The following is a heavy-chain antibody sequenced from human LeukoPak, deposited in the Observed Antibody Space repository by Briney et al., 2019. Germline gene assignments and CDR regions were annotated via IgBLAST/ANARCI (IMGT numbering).Heavy chain of an antibody. Sequence: SETLSLTCSVSGDSLSSSGYYWGWIRQRPGKGLEWIWSLSYSEDTYYNPSLKSRVTISVGTSKTQFSLNLTSVTASDTAVYYCARSRYGSYYPFDFWGQGTLVTLSS. CDR3: ARSRYGSYYPFDF. D-gene: IGHD1-26*01. V-gene: IGHV4-39*01. CDR1: GDSLSSSGYY. J-gene: IGHJ4*02. CDR2: LSYSEDT.